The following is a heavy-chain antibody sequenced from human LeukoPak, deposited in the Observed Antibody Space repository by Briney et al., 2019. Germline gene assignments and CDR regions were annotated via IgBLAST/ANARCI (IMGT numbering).Heavy chain of an antibody. CDR1: GGSISSGDYY. Sequence: SQTLSLTCSVSGGSISSGDYYWSWIRQPPEKGLEWIGYIYYSGSTYYNPSLKSRVTISVDTSKNQFSLKLSSVTAADTAVYYCARGFLEWLPIDYWGQGTLVTVSS. CDR3: ARGFLEWLPIDY. J-gene: IGHJ4*02. D-gene: IGHD3-3*01. CDR2: IYYSGST. V-gene: IGHV4-30-4*08.